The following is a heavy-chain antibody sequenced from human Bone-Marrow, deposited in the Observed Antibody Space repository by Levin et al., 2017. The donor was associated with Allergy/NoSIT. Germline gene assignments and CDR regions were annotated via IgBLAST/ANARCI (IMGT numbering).Heavy chain of an antibody. CDR1: GFIINTNY. V-gene: IGHV3-53*01. D-gene: IGHD4-23*01. Sequence: GESLKISCAVSGFIINTNYMSWVRQAPGKGLEWVSVIYTGGSTAYADSVKGRFTISRDNSKNMLYLQMNSLRAEDTAVYYCVRDNVVSGNSGVGHWGQGTQVTVSS. J-gene: IGHJ5*02. CDR3: VRDNVVSGNSGVGH. CDR2: IYTGGST.